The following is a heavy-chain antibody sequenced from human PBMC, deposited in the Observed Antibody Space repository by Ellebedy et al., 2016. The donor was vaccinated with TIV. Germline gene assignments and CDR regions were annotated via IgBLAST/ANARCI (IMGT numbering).Heavy chain of an antibody. CDR1: GASISSSSYY. Sequence: SETLSLXXSVSGASISSSSYYWGWIRQPPGKGLEWIGSIYYSGTTYYNPSLKSRVTISVDTSKNQFSLKVRSMTAADTALYYCARVTLEKRAFDFWGQGTMVTVSS. D-gene: IGHD5-24*01. CDR3: ARVTLEKRAFDF. J-gene: IGHJ4*03. CDR2: IYYSGTT. V-gene: IGHV4-39*07.